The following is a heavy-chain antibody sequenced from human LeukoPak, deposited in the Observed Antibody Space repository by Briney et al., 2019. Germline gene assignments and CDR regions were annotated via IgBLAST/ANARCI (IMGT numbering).Heavy chain of an antibody. CDR3: ARAFCSGSICYPLYYFDY. CDR1: GYIFTDYY. J-gene: IGHJ4*02. CDR2: INPNGGDT. D-gene: IGHD2-15*01. Sequence: ASVKVSCKTSGYIFTDYYIHWVRQAPGQGLEWMGWINPNGGDTNYAQKFRGRVTMTRDTSMSTAYVELSRLRSDDTAVYYCARAFCSGSICYPLYYFDYWGQGTLVTVSS. V-gene: IGHV1-2*02.